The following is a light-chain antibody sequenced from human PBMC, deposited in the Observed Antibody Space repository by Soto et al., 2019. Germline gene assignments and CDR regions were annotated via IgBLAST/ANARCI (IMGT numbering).Light chain of an antibody. V-gene: IGKV2-28*01. J-gene: IGKJ1*01. CDR3: MQTLQTPT. CDR1: QNLQHNNGYNY. CDR2: LAS. Sequence: ETGMTQSPLSLPVTPGEPASISCRSSQNLQHNNGYNYLDWYLQKPGQSPQLLISLASNRASGVPDRFSGSGSGTDFTLKISRVEAEDVGLYYCMQTLQTPTFGQGTKVDIK.